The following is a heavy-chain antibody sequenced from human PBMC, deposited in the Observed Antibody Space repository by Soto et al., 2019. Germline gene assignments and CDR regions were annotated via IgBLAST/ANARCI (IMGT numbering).Heavy chain of an antibody. V-gene: IGHV4-39*01. CDR1: GGSISSSSYY. CDR3: ARLHGYCISTSCYGYYAMDV. CDR2: IYYSGST. Sequence: SETLSLTCTVSGGSISSSSYYWGWIRQPPGKGLEWIGSIYYSGSTYYNPSLKSRVTISVDTSKNQFSLKLSSVTAADTAVYYCARLHGYCISTSCYGYYAMDVWGQGTTVTVSS. D-gene: IGHD2-2*01. J-gene: IGHJ6*02.